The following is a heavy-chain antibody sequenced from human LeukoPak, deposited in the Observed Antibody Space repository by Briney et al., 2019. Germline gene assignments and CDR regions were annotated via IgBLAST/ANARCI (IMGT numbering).Heavy chain of an antibody. D-gene: IGHD3-22*01. CDR1: GFTFSSYA. CDR2: ICSGGST. J-gene: IGHJ4*02. CDR3: AASSGYNDY. V-gene: IGHV3-23*01. Sequence: GGSLRLSCAASGFTFSSYAMSWVRQAPGKGLEWVSVICSGGSTYYADSVKGRFTISRDNAKNSLYLQMNSLRAEDTAVYYCAASSGYNDYWGQGTLVTVSS.